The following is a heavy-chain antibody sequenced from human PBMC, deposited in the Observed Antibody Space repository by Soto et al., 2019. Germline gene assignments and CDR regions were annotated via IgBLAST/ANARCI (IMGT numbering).Heavy chain of an antibody. CDR2: VFYSGTT. CDR3: ARTTTYYDYIWGSYRPKDFDF. Sequence: PSETLSLTCTVSGDSFSSGCYYWSWIRQHPGKGLEWIGYVFYSGTTYYSPSLKSRVSISVDTSKNQFSLSLSSVTAADTAVYYCARTTTYYDYIWGSYRPKDFDFWGQGTLVTVSS. V-gene: IGHV4-31*03. D-gene: IGHD3-16*02. J-gene: IGHJ4*02. CDR1: GDSFSSGCYY.